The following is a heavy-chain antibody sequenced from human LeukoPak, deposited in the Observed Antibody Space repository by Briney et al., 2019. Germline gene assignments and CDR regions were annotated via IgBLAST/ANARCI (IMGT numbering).Heavy chain of an antibody. CDR1: GGTFSSYA. CDR3: ASSADIYYYYYMDV. CDR2: INLNSGGT. V-gene: IGHV1-8*02. D-gene: IGHD5-12*01. J-gene: IGHJ6*03. Sequence: ASVKVSCKASGGTFSSYAISWVRQAPGQGLEWMGWINLNSGGTNYAQKFQGRVTMTRDMSTSTVYMELSSLRSEDTAVYYCASSADIYYYYYMDVWGKGTTVTVSS.